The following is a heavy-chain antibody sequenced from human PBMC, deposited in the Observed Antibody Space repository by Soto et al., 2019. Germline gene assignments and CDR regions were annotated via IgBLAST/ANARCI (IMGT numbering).Heavy chain of an antibody. J-gene: IGHJ4*02. Sequence: GESLKISCQGSGYRFTNFWIGWVRQRPGKGLEWMGIIYSRDSDTRYSPSFQGQVTISVDSSISTAYLQWSSLKASDTAIYYCARAPYNRNDGDFDFWGQGTLVTVSS. D-gene: IGHD1-1*01. CDR3: ARAPYNRNDGDFDF. CDR2: IYSRDSDT. V-gene: IGHV5-51*01. CDR1: GYRFTNFW.